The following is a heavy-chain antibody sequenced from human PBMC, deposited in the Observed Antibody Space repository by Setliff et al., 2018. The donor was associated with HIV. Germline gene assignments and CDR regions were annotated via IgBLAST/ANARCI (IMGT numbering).Heavy chain of an antibody. CDR1: GFIFGDYA. J-gene: IGHJ6*02. D-gene: IGHD3-3*01. Sequence: HPGGSLRLSCAASGFIFGDYAIHCVRQAPGKGLEWVAAVSYDGTKTYYADSVKGRFTISRDNAKNSLYLQMNSLRAEDTALYYCAREQNHYNFWNASPVYGLDVWGQGTTVTVSS. CDR2: VSYDGTKT. CDR3: AREQNHYNFWNASPVYGLDV. V-gene: IGHV3-30*04.